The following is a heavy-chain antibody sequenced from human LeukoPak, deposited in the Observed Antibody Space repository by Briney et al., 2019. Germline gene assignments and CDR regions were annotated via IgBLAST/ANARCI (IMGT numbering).Heavy chain of an antibody. V-gene: IGHV1-69*13. CDR1: GATFSSYA. CDR2: IIPALRTP. Sequence: SVKVSCKASGATFSSYAISWVRQAPGQGLEWMGAIIPALRTPNYAQRFRDRITISADESATTAYLEMRSLTSDDSALYYCALLQWLPNGFDVWGRGTVVTVAP. J-gene: IGHJ3*01. CDR3: ALLQWLPNGFDV. D-gene: IGHD6-19*01.